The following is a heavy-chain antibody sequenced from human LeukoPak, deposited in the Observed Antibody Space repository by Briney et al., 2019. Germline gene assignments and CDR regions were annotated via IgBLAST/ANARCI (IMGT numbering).Heavy chain of an antibody. CDR1: GFTFDSYA. V-gene: IGHV3-23*01. D-gene: IGHD3-22*01. CDR2: ITGSGGNT. Sequence: GGSLRLSCAASGFTFDSYAMSWVRQAPGQGLEWVSHITGSGGNTYYADSVKGRFTISRDNSKSTLYLQMNGLRAEDTAVYYCAREATPRPNSSGFYYGYWGQGALVTVSS. J-gene: IGHJ4*02. CDR3: AREATPRPNSSGFYYGY.